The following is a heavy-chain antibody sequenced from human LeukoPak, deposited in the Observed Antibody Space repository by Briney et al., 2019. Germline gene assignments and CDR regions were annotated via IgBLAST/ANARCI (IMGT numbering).Heavy chain of an antibody. D-gene: IGHD6-13*01. V-gene: IGHV4-39*07. CDR3: ARKYSSSWYPNWFDP. Sequence: SETLSLTCTVSGGSISSSSYYWGWIRQPPGKGLEWIGSIYYSGSTHYNPSLKSRVTISVDTSKNQFSLKLSSVTGADTAVYYCARKYSSSWYPNWFDPWGQGTLVTVSS. CDR1: GGSISSSSYY. J-gene: IGHJ5*02. CDR2: IYYSGST.